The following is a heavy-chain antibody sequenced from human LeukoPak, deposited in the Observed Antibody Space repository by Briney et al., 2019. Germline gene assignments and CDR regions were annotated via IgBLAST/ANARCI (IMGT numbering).Heavy chain of an antibody. CDR2: INPSGGST. J-gene: IGHJ6*02. Sequence: ASVKVSCKASGYTFTNYYIHWMRQAPGQGLEWMGIINPSGGSTSYAQKFQGRVTMTRDTSTSTVYMELSSLRSEDTAVYYCARASPPLGYCSGGSCYSGYYYGMDVWGQGTTVTVSS. V-gene: IGHV1-46*01. D-gene: IGHD2-15*01. CDR1: GYTFTNYY. CDR3: ARASPPLGYCSGGSCYSGYYYGMDV.